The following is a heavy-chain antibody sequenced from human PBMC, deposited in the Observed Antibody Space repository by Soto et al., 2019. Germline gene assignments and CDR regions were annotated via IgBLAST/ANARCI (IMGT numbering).Heavy chain of an antibody. D-gene: IGHD3-10*01. J-gene: IGHJ6*02. Sequence: ASVKVSCKASGYTFTSYGISWLRQSPGQGLEWMGWISAYNGNTNYAQKLQGRVTMTTDTSTSTAYMELRSLRSDDTAVYYCARERIRYYGSGQTYYYYYYGMDVWGQGTTVTSP. V-gene: IGHV1-18*01. CDR1: GYTFTSYG. CDR2: ISAYNGNT. CDR3: ARERIRYYGSGQTYYYYYYGMDV.